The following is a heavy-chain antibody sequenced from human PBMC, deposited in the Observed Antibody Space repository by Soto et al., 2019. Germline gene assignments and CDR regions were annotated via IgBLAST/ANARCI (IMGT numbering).Heavy chain of an antibody. D-gene: IGHD3-9*01. CDR1: GFTFSDYY. J-gene: IGHJ6*02. Sequence: PGGSLRLSCAASGFTFSDYYMSWIRQAPGKGLEWVSYISSSGSTIYYADSVKGRFTISRDNAKNTLYLQMNSLRAEDTAVYYCAKVYYDILTGYSAPYYYYGMDVWGQGTTVTVSS. CDR2: ISSSGSTI. CDR3: AKVYYDILTGYSAPYYYYGMDV. V-gene: IGHV3-11*04.